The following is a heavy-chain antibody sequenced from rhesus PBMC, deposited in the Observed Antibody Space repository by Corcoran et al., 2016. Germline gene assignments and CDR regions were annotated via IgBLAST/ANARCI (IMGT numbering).Heavy chain of an antibody. J-gene: IGHJ4*01. CDR1: GGSVSSRNW. Sequence: QVQLQESGPGLVKPSETLSLTCAVSGGSVSSRNWWSWIRQPPGKGLEWIGYISGSSGRNYYNPSRQSRVTISTATAKNQFSLKLSSVTAADTAVYYCARVNSGIDYWGQGVLVTVSS. D-gene: IGHD6-25*01. V-gene: IGHV4-65*01. CDR2: ISGSSGRN. CDR3: ARVNSGIDY.